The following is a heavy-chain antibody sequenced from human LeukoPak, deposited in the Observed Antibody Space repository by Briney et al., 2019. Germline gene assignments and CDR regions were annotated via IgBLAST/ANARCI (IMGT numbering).Heavy chain of an antibody. CDR2: IYYSGST. CDR3: ARNFDWLFSAFDI. V-gene: IGHV4-39*01. CDR1: GGSISSSSYY. J-gene: IGHJ3*02. D-gene: IGHD3-9*01. Sequence: SETPSLTCTVSGGSISSSSYYWGWIRQPPGKGLEWIGSIYYSGSTYYNPSLKSRVTISVDTSKNQFSLKLSSVTAADTAVYYCARNFDWLFSAFDIWGQGTMVTVSS.